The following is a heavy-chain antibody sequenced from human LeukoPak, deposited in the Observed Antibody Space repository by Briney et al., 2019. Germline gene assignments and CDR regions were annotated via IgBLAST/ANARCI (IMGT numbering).Heavy chain of an antibody. V-gene: IGHV3-9*01. J-gene: IGHJ6*03. D-gene: IGHD2-15*01. CDR3: ARAGRKSRGVDIVRKKETGYYYYLDV. Sequence: GGSLRLSCSASGFTFEYYAMPSVRQAPGKGLECNSRIRWNNSSRGYADSVKGRFTMSRDKAKNSLYLQMNSLRVEDTAVYYCARAGRKSRGVDIVRKKETGYYYYLDVWGKGTTVTVCS. CDR1: GFTFEYYA. CDR2: IRWNNSSR.